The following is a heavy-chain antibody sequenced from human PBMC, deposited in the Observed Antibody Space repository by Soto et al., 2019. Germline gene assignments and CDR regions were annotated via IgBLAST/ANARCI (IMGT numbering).Heavy chain of an antibody. CDR3: ARDLGYCSGGSCYNYYYGMDV. J-gene: IGHJ6*02. Sequence: ASVKVSCKASGCTFPSYYMHWVRQAPGQGLEWMGIINPSGGSTSYAQKFQGRVTMTRDTSTSTVYMELSSLRSEDTAVYYCARDLGYCSGGSCYNYYYGMDVWGQGPTVPASS. D-gene: IGHD2-15*01. CDR1: GCTFPSYY. V-gene: IGHV1-46*01. CDR2: INPSGGST.